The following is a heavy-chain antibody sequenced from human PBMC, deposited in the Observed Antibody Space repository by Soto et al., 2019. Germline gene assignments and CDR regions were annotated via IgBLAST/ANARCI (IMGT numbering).Heavy chain of an antibody. J-gene: IGHJ6*02. CDR3: ARIRVMGKGILGYCRSTSCYYYYGMDV. Sequence: GGSLRLSCAASEFTFNSYWMSWVRQAPGKGLEWVANIKQDGSEKYYVDSVKGRFTISRDNAKNSLYLQMDSLRAEDSAVYFCARIRVMGKGILGYCRSTSCYYYYGMDVWGQGTTVTVSS. V-gene: IGHV3-7*01. CDR2: IKQDGSEK. CDR1: EFTFNSYW. D-gene: IGHD2-2*01.